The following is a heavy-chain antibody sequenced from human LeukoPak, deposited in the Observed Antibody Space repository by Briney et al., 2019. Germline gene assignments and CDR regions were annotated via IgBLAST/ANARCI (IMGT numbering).Heavy chain of an antibody. V-gene: IGHV1-18*01. CDR2: ISAYNGNT. J-gene: IGHJ4*02. CDR3: ARDLRGYYYDSSGYYSP. Sequence: ASVKVSCKASGYTFTSYGISWVRQAPGQGLEWMGWISAYNGNTNYAQKLQGRVTMTTDTSTSTAYMELRSLRSDDTAVYYCARDLRGYYYDSSGYYSPWGQGTLVTVSS. D-gene: IGHD3-22*01. CDR1: GYTFTSYG.